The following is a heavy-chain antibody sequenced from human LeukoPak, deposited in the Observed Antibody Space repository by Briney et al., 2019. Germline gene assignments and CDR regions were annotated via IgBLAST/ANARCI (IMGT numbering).Heavy chain of an antibody. V-gene: IGHV4-31*03. J-gene: IGHJ3*02. D-gene: IGHD3-9*01. CDR3: ARNKYDILTGRLDAFDI. CDR1: GGSISNNNYY. Sequence: SSETLSLTCTVSGGSISNNNYYWSWIRQHPGKGLVWIGYIYYSGSTYYNPSLKSRVTISVDTSKNQFSLKLSSVTAADTAVYYCARNKYDILTGRLDAFDIWGQGTMVTVSS. CDR2: IYYSGST.